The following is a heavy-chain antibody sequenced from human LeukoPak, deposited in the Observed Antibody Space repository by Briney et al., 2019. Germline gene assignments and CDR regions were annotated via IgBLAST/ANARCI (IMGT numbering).Heavy chain of an antibody. CDR1: GFTFSSYG. CDR3: AKDSKGYSSGWDLDY. Sequence: GGSLRLSCAASGFTFSSYGMHWVRQAPGKGLEWVAFIRYDGSNRHYADSVKGRFTISRDNSKNMLHLQMNSLRAEDTALYYCAKDSKGYSSGWDLDYWGQGTLVTVSS. J-gene: IGHJ4*02. CDR2: IRYDGSNR. D-gene: IGHD6-19*01. V-gene: IGHV3-30*02.